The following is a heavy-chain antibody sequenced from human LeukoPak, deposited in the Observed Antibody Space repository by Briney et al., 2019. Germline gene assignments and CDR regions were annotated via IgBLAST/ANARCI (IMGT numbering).Heavy chain of an antibody. CDR2: ISSSSGTI. V-gene: IGHV3-48*02. CDR3: ARDLNLYDSSGYYPR. J-gene: IGHJ4*02. Sequence: GGSLRFSCAASGFTFSSYSMNWVRQAPGKGLEWVSYISSSSGTIYYADSVKGRFTISRDNAENSLYLQMNSLRDEDTAVYYCARDLNLYDSSGYYPRWGQGTLVTVSS. CDR1: GFTFSSYS. D-gene: IGHD3-22*01.